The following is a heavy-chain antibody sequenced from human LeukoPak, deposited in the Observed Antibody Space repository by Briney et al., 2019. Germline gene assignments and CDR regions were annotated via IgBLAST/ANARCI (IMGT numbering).Heavy chain of an antibody. CDR1: GFTVSSNY. V-gene: IGHV3-53*01. J-gene: IGHJ4*02. Sequence: GGSLRLSCAASGFTVSSNYMSWVRQAPGKGLEWVSVIYSGGSTYYADSVKGRFTISRDNSKNTLYLQMNSLRAEDTAIYYCAKPARTDYTDYWGQGTLVTVSS. CDR3: AKPARTDYTDY. CDR2: IYSGGST. D-gene: IGHD1-14*01.